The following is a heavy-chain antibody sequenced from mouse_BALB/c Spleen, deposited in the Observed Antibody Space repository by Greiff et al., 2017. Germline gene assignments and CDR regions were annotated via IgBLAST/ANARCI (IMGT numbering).Heavy chain of an antibody. CDR2: INPYNGDT. J-gene: IGHJ3*01. CDR3: GGANYYGSHSFAY. CDR1: GYSFTGYF. V-gene: IGHV1-37*01. Sequence: EVQLQQSGPELVKPGASVKISCKASGYSFTGYFMNWVKQSHGKSLEWIGRINPYNGDTFYNQKFKGKATLTVDKSSSTAHMELLSLTSEDSAVYYCGGANYYGSHSFAYWGQGTLVTVSA. D-gene: IGHD1-1*01.